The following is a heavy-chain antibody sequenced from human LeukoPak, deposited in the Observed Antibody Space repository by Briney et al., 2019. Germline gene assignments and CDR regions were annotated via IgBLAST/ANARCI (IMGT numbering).Heavy chain of an antibody. CDR2: IIRIFGTA. CDR1: GGTFSSYA. Sequence: ASVKVSCKASGGTFSSYAISWVRQAPGQGLEWMGGIIRIFGTANYAQKFQGRVTITADKSTSTAYMELSSLRSEDTAVYYCARGKGPLGYYYYYMDVWGKGTTVTVSS. J-gene: IGHJ6*03. D-gene: IGHD3-16*01. V-gene: IGHV1-69*06. CDR3: ARGKGPLGYYYYYMDV.